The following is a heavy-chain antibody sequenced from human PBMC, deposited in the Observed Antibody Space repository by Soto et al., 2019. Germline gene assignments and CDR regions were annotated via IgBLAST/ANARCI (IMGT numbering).Heavy chain of an antibody. CDR2: VFHKGIT. D-gene: IGHD6-19*01. V-gene: IGHV4-4*02. CDR3: ARDAAVPGEADRFDY. CDR1: GDSIKSNVW. Sequence: QVQLQESGPRLVRPWGTLSVTCSVSGDSIKSNVWWSWVRQSPGKALEWIGEVFHKGITNYNPSLRGPVNTASYKGKNQFLLKFTLLDGADPGIYYCARDAAVPGEADRFDYWGQGILVTVSS. J-gene: IGHJ4*02.